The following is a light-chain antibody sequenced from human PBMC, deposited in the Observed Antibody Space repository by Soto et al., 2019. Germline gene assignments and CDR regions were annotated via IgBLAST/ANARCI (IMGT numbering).Light chain of an antibody. Sequence: IVMTQSPDSLAVSLGERATINCKSSQSLLYSSNNKTYLAWYQQRPGQSPKLLISWASNRESGVPDRFRGSGSGAACTLTIASLHPEDVAVYSCQEFWTSPVSFGGGTKVEI. J-gene: IGKJ4*01. CDR1: QSLLYSSNNKTY. CDR2: WAS. V-gene: IGKV4-1*01. CDR3: QEFWTSPVS.